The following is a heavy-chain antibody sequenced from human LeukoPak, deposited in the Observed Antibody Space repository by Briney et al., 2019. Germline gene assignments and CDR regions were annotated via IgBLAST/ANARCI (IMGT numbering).Heavy chain of an antibody. CDR1: GVPISGYW. J-gene: IGHJ4*02. V-gene: IGHV3-7*01. Sequence: GGSLRLSCAASGVPISGYWMSWVRQAPGKGLEWVANIKQDASEIYYVASVRGRFTVSRDNAKNSVFLQMNSLRAEDTAVYYCATDGGPFDNWGQGILVTVSS. CDR3: ATDGGPFDN. D-gene: IGHD3-10*01. CDR2: IKQDASEI.